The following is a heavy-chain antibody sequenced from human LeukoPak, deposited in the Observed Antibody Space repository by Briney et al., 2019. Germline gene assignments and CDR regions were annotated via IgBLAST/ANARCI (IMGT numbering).Heavy chain of an antibody. D-gene: IGHD2-8*02. J-gene: IGHJ4*02. CDR1: GFAFSIYR. CDR3: ARDRGYTRTNTGGYPVFDL. Sequence: GGSLRLSCEASGFAFSIYRMNWVRQAPGKGLEWVSYIHISGTPTHYADPVKGRFSISRDNVKNSLYLQMDNLRAEDTAVYYCARDRGYTRTNTGGYPVFDLWGQGTLVTVSS. CDR2: IHISGTPT. V-gene: IGHV3-48*04.